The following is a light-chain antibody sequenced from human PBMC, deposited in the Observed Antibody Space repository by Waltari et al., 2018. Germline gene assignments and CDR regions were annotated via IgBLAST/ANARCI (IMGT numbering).Light chain of an antibody. V-gene: IGLV2-8*01. CDR1: SSDVGGYNY. Sequence: QSALTQPPSASGSPGQSVTISCTGTSSDVGGYNYVSWYQQHPGKAPKLIIYEVSKRPLGVTERFSGSKSDNSASLTVSGLQAEDEADYYCSSYAGILGVVFGGGTRLTVL. CDR2: EVS. J-gene: IGLJ2*01. CDR3: SSYAGILGVV.